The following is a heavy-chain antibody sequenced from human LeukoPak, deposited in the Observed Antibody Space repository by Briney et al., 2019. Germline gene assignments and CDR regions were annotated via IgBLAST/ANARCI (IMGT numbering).Heavy chain of an antibody. J-gene: IGHJ4*02. Sequence: GESLKISCQGSGYSFTSYWISWVRQMPGKGLEWMGRIDPSDSYTNYSPSFQGHVTISADKSISTAYLQWSSLKASDTAMYYCARHLAVVAAEFDYWGQGTLVTVSS. CDR2: IDPSDSYT. D-gene: IGHD2-15*01. CDR1: GYSFTSYW. CDR3: ARHLAVVAAEFDY. V-gene: IGHV5-10-1*01.